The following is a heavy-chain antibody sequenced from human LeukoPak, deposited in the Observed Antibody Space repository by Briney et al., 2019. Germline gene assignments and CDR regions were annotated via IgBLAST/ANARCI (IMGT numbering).Heavy chain of an antibody. V-gene: IGHV4-34*01. J-gene: IGHJ4*02. CDR1: GGSFSGYY. CDR3: ARVVTMVRGPYFDY. D-gene: IGHD3-10*01. Sequence: SETLSLTCAVYGGSFSGYYWSWIRQPPGKGLEWIGEINHSGSTNYNPSLKSRVTISVDTSKNQFSLKLSSVTAADTAVYYCARVVTMVRGPYFDYWGQGTLATVSS. CDR2: INHSGST.